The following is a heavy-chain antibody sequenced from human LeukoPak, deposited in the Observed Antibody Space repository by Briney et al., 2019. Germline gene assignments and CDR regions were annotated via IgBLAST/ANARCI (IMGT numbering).Heavy chain of an antibody. V-gene: IGHV3-73*01. CDR2: IRSKANSYAT. J-gene: IGHJ4*02. CDR1: GFTFSGSA. CDR3: ATSRGSTYGYRALELPPSPVD. D-gene: IGHD5-18*01. Sequence: SGGSLRLSCAASGFTFSGSAMHWVRQASGKGLEGVGRIRSKANSYATAYAASVKGSFTISRDDSKNTAYLQMNNLKTEDTAVYYCATSRGSTYGYRALELPPSPVDWGQGTLVTVSS.